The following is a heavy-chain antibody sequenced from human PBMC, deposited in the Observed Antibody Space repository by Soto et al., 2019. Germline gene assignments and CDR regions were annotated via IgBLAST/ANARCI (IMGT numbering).Heavy chain of an antibody. CDR3: ARAGTTTFGLLPHFDL. D-gene: IGHD2-21*02. Sequence: SQTLSLTCAFSGDSVTRTTCAWNWLRQSPSRGLEWLGRTFYRSKWFSDYAPSVKGRLTINPDPSKNQFSLQLNSVTPEDTAVYYCARAGTTTFGLLPHFDLWAQGTLVTVSS. CDR1: GDSVTRTTCA. V-gene: IGHV6-1*01. CDR2: TFYRSKWFS. J-gene: IGHJ4*02.